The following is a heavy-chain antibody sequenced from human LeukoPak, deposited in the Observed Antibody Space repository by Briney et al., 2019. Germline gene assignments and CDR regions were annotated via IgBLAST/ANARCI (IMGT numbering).Heavy chain of an antibody. D-gene: IGHD2-15*01. CDR2: INPDSGGA. V-gene: IGHV1-2*06. Sequence: ASVKVSCKASGYTFTGNFMHLVRQAPGQGREWMGLINPDSGGANYAQNFQGRVTMTRDTSISTVYMELSRLRSDDTAVYYCARGTDCSGGSCLDYWGQGTLVTVSS. CDR3: ARGTDCSGGSCLDY. CDR1: GYTFTGNF. J-gene: IGHJ4*02.